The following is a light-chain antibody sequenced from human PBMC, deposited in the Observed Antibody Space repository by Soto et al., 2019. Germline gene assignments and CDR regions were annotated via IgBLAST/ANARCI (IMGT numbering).Light chain of an antibody. CDR2: DAS. Sequence: DIQMTQSPSTLSASVGDRVTITCRASQSVRSWLAWYQQKPGRAPKFLIYDASILQSGVPSRFSGSGSGTEFTLTISNLQPDDFATYYCQQYDNYPLTFGGGTKVDIK. CDR3: QQYDNYPLT. J-gene: IGKJ4*01. CDR1: QSVRSW. V-gene: IGKV1-5*01.